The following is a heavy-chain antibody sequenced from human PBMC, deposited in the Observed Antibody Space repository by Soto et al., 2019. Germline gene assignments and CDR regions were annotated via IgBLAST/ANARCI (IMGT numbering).Heavy chain of an antibody. Sequence: PGGSLRLSCAASGFTFSSHGMHWVRQAPGKGLEWVAVIWYDGSNKYYADSVKGRFTISRDNSKNTLYLQMNSLRAEDTAVYYGARDSTTVGSLDYYGMDVRGQGTTVTVSS. V-gene: IGHV3-33*01. CDR3: ARDSTTVGSLDYYGMDV. D-gene: IGHD4-4*01. CDR2: IWYDGSNK. J-gene: IGHJ6*02. CDR1: GFTFSSHG.